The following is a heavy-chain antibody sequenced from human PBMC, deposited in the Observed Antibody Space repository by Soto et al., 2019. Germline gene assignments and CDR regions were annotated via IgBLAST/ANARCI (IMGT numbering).Heavy chain of an antibody. Sequence: PGESLKISCKGSGHNFTTFWIGWVRQVPGKGLEWMGIIYPGDSETKYSPDFEGQVTISADRSTNTAYLQWRSLRASDTAMYYCARLGFPGAIYFDSWGLGTLVTVS. J-gene: IGHJ4*02. CDR1: GHNFTTFW. CDR3: ARLGFPGAIYFDS. CDR2: IYPGDSET. V-gene: IGHV5-51*01.